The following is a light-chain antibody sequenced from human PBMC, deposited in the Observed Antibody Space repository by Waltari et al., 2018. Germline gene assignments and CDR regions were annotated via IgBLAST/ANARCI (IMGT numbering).Light chain of an antibody. Sequence: NFMLTQPHSVSESPGKTLIISCTRSSGSIASNYVQGYQQRPGRAPTTVIYEDNERPSGVPDRFSGSIDSSSNSASLTISGLKTEDEADYYCQSYDTSNHNVVFGGGTKLTVL. CDR2: EDN. CDR3: QSYDTSNHNVV. CDR1: SGSIASNY. V-gene: IGLV6-57*03. J-gene: IGLJ2*01.